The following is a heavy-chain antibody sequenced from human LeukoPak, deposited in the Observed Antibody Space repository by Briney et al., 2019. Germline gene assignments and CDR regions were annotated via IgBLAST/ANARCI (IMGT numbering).Heavy chain of an antibody. D-gene: IGHD6-13*01. V-gene: IGHV1-18*04. CDR2: ISGHNGHT. CDR1: GYTFTSYG. CDR3: ARGPGIAAAGVFDY. Sequence: DSVKVSCKASGYTFTSYGINWVRQSPGQGLEWMGWISGHNGHTNYVQKMQGRVTMTTDTSTNTAYMELRNLTSDDTAVYYCARGPGIAAAGVFDYWGQGSLVTVSS. J-gene: IGHJ4*02.